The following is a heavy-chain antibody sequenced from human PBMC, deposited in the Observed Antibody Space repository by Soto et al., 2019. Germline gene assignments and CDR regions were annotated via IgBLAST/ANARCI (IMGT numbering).Heavy chain of an antibody. CDR3: AKAFTIQVRGVPPPDY. D-gene: IGHD3-10*01. CDR1: GFIFMNYG. V-gene: IGHV3-30*18. CDR2: ISYDGRNE. J-gene: IGHJ4*02. Sequence: QVLLVESGGGVVQPGRSLRLTCAASGFIFMNYGMHWVRQAPGKGLEWVAVISYDGRNEYYADSVKGRFTISRDNSKTTLFLQMNSLRAEDTAVYHCAKAFTIQVRGVPPPDYWGQGTLVTVSS.